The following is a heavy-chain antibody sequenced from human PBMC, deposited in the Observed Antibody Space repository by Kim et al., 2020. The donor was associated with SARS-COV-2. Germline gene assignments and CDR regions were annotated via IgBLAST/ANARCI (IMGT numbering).Heavy chain of an antibody. J-gene: IGHJ6*02. V-gene: IGHV3-15*01. CDR3: TSDLVDYCGGDCYSRV. CDR2: IKSKTNGGTT. CDR1: GFTFRNAW. D-gene: IGHD2-21*02. Sequence: GGSLRLSCAASGFTFRNAWMNWVRQAPGKGLEWVGRIKSKTNGGTTGYAAPVKGRFTISRDDSKNTLYLQMNSLKTEDTAVYYCTSDLVDYCGGDCYSRVWGQGTTVTVSS.